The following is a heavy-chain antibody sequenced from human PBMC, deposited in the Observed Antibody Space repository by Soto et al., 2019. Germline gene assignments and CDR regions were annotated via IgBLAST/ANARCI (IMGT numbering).Heavy chain of an antibody. CDR3: ARDPYYYDSSGYLLAYYYYYYGMDV. Sequence: GGSLRLSCAASGFTFSSYSMNWVRQAPGKGLEWVSYISSSSSTIYYADSVKGRFTISRDNAKNSLYLQMNSLRDEDTAGYYCARDPYYYDSSGYLLAYYYYYYGMDVWGQGTTVTVSS. CDR1: GFTFSSYS. D-gene: IGHD3-22*01. J-gene: IGHJ6*02. V-gene: IGHV3-48*02. CDR2: ISSSSSTI.